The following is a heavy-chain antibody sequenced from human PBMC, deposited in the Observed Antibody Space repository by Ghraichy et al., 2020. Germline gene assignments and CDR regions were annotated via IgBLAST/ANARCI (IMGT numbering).Heavy chain of an antibody. J-gene: IGHJ5*02. CDR2: LNSDGSNT. CDR3: TRDGTFTATTETSFDL. CDR1: GFTFSNYW. Sequence: GGSLILSCAASGFTFSNYWMHWVRQAPGKGLVWVSRLNSDGSNTNYAGSVKGRFTISRDNTKNTLYLQMNSLTAEDTTVYYCTRDGTFTATTETSFDLWGRGTLVTVSS. V-gene: IGHV3-74*01. D-gene: IGHD1-1*01.